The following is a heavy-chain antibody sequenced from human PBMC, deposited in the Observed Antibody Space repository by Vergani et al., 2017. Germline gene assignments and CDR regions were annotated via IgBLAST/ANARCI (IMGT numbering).Heavy chain of an antibody. J-gene: IGHJ6*02. Sequence: LEESGGGSVKPGGSLRLSCAASGFKSSDHYMSWIRQAPGKGLEWVSHISPGASTVSYTDSVTGRFTVSRDNDNNSLTLDMTTLRVEDTAVYYCAKNPXISTTRHYYAMDVWGQGTTVTVSS. D-gene: IGHD1-1*01. CDR3: AKNPXISTTRHYYAMDV. V-gene: IGHV3-11*04. CDR1: GFKSSDHY. CDR2: ISPGASTV.